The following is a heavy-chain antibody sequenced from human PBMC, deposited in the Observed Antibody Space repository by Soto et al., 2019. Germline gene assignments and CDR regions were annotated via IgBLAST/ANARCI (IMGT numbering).Heavy chain of an antibody. CDR1: GFSLSNARMG. D-gene: IGHD2-2*02. Sequence: SGPTLVNPTETLTLTCTVSGFSLSNARMGVSWIRQPPGKALEWLAHIFSNDEKSYSTSLKSRLTISKDTSKSQVVLTMTNMDPLDTATYFCARIHQLLYYNWFDPWGQGTLVTVSS. J-gene: IGHJ5*02. V-gene: IGHV2-26*01. CDR2: IFSNDEK. CDR3: ARIHQLLYYNWFDP.